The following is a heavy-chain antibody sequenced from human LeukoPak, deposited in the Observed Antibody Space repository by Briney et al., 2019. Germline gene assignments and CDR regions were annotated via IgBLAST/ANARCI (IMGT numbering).Heavy chain of an antibody. J-gene: IGHJ4*02. CDR2: ISGSGGST. Sequence: GGSLRLSCAASGFTFDDYAMHWVRQAPGKGLEWVSAISGSGGSTYYADSVKGRFTISRDSSKITLYLQMNSLRAEDTAVYYCAREKHSRIFGEVIRSPLRNYFDYWGQGTLVTVSS. CDR3: AREKHSRIFGEVIRSPLRNYFDY. V-gene: IGHV3-23*01. D-gene: IGHD3-3*01. CDR1: GFTFDDYA.